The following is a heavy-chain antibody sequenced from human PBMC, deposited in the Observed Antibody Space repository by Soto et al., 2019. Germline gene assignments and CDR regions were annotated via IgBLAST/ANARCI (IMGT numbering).Heavy chain of an antibody. V-gene: IGHV6-1*01. CDR3: ARAKEYTSSSGMDV. CDR1: GDSVSSNSAA. J-gene: IGHJ6*02. D-gene: IGHD6-6*01. Sequence: PSQTLSLTCAISGDSVSSNSAAWNWIRQSPSRGLEWLGRTYYRSKWYNDYAVSVESRIILNPDTSRNQFSLQLNSVTPEDTAVYYCARAKEYTSSSGMDVWGQGITVTVSS. CDR2: TYYRSKWYN.